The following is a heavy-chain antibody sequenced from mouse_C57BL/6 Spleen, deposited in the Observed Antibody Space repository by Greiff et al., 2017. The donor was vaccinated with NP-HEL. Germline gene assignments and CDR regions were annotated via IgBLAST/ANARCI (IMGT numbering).Heavy chain of an antibody. Sequence: QVQLQQPGAELVRPGTSVKLSCKASGYTFTSYWMHWVKQRPGQGLEWIGVIDPSDSYTNYNQKFKGKATLTVDTSSSTAYMQLISLTSEDSAVYYCARRTTVVAKGYYYYAMDYWGQGTSVTVSS. CDR3: ARRTTVVAKGYYYYAMDY. CDR1: GYTFTSYW. V-gene: IGHV1-59*01. J-gene: IGHJ4*01. D-gene: IGHD1-1*01. CDR2: IDPSDSYT.